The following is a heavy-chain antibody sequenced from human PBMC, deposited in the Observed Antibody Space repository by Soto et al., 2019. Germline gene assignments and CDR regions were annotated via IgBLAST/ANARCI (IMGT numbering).Heavy chain of an antibody. CDR2: IIPIFGTV. D-gene: IGHD5-12*01. J-gene: IGHJ2*01. CDR3: ARGNHRWLQLWYFDL. CDR1: GGTFSNYP. Sequence: QVQLVQSGAEVKKPGSSVKVSCKASGGTFSNYPISWVRQAPGHGLEWMGGIIPIFGTVNYAQKFQGRVTITADESTSTAYMELISLRSEDTAVNYCARGNHRWLQLWYFDLWGRGTLVTVSS. V-gene: IGHV1-69*12.